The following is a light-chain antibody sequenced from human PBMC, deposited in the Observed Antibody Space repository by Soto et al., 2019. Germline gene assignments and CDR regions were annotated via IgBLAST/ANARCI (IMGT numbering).Light chain of an antibody. CDR2: SND. J-gene: IGLJ1*01. CDR1: SSNIGAHYD. V-gene: IGLV1-44*01. CDR3: ASWDDSLNGHV. Sequence: QSVLTQPPSVSGAPGQRVTISCTGSSSNIGAHYDVHWYQQLPGTAPKLLIYSNDQRPSGVPDRFSASESGTSASLAISGLQSEDEADYYCASWDDSLNGHVFGTGTKVTVL.